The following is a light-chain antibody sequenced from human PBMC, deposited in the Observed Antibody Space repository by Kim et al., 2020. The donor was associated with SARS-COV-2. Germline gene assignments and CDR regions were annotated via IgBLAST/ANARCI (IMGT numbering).Light chain of an antibody. Sequence: GQRVTISCSGSSSSIGTNPVDWYQQLPGTAPKLLIYSNDQRPSGVPDRFSGSKSGTSATLAISGLQSEDEAHYYCAVWDDSLNGPVFGGGTKLTVL. CDR2: SND. CDR1: SSSIGTNP. J-gene: IGLJ3*02. V-gene: IGLV1-44*01. CDR3: AVWDDSLNGPV.